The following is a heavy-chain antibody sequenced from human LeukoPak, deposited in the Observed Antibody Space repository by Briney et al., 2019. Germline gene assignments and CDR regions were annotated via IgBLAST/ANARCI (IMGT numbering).Heavy chain of an antibody. V-gene: IGHV4-30-4*08. D-gene: IGHD6-13*01. Sequence: SQTLSLTCTISGGSISSGDYYWSWIRQPPGKGLEWIGYIYYSGSTYYNPSLKRRVTISLDTSKNQFSLKLSSLTADDTAVYYYARGGGYTLHYYYYTDARDKVTTVTVSS. CDR1: GGSISSGDYY. CDR2: IYYSGST. J-gene: IGHJ6*03. CDR3: ARGGGYTLHYYYYTDA.